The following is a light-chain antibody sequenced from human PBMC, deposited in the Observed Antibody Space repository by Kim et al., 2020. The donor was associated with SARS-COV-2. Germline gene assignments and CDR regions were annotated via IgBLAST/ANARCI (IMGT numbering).Light chain of an antibody. V-gene: IGKV1-5*01. J-gene: IGKJ2*01. Sequence: LSESVGDRVTITCRASQSISSWLAWYQQKPGKAPKLLIYDASSLESGVPSRFSGSGSGTEFTLTISSLQPDDFATYYCQQYNSYSSLGQGTKLEI. CDR1: QSISSW. CDR3: QQYNSYSS. CDR2: DAS.